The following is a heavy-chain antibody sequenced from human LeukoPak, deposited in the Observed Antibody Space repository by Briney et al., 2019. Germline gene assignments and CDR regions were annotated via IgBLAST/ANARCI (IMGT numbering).Heavy chain of an antibody. CDR1: GYTFTSYG. V-gene: IGHV1-18*01. D-gene: IGHD6-13*01. CDR3: ARDPRDSSSWSSFDY. CDR2: ISAYNGNT. J-gene: IGHJ4*02. Sequence: GASVTVSCKASGYTFTSYGISWVRQAPGQGLEWMGWISAYNGNTNCAQKLQGRVTMTTDTSTSTAYMELRSLRSDDTAVYYCARDPRDSSSWSSFDYWGQGTLVTVSS.